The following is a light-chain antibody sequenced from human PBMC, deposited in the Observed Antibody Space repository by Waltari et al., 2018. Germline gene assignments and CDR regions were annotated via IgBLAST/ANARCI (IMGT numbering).Light chain of an antibody. J-gene: IGKJ4*01. V-gene: IGKV4-1*01. CDR3: QQYYSTPLT. CDR2: WAS. Sequence: DIVMTQSPDSLAVSLGERATINCKSSQRVLYSSHNKDYLAWYQQKPGQPPKLLIYWASTRESGVPDRFSGSGSGTDFTLNISSLQAEDVAVYYCQQYYSTPLTFGGGTKVEIK. CDR1: QRVLYSSHNKDY.